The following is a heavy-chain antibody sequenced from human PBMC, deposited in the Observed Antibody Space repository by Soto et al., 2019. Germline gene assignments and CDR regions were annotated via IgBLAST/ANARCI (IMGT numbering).Heavy chain of an antibody. Sequence: SVKVSCKASGYTFTGYYMHWVRQAPGQGLEWMGWINPNSGGTNYAQKFQGWVTMTRDTSISTAYMELSRLRSDDTAVYYCARVYCTNGVCYTGMDVLGQGITVTVPS. V-gene: IGHV1-2*04. CDR3: ARVYCTNGVCYTGMDV. J-gene: IGHJ6*02. CDR2: INPNSGGT. CDR1: GYTFTGYY. D-gene: IGHD2-8*01.